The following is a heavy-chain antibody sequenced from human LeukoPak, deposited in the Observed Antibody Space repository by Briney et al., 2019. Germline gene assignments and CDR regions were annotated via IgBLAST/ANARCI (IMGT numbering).Heavy chain of an antibody. CDR3: ARGPYSGSYAEYFQH. J-gene: IGHJ1*01. D-gene: IGHD1-26*01. CDR2: ISSSGSTI. CDR1: GFTFSSYE. V-gene: IGHV3-48*03. Sequence: PGGSLRLSCAACGFTFSSYEMNWVRQAPGKGLEWVSYISSSGSTIYYADSVKGRFTISRDNAKNSLYLQMNSLRAEDTAVYYCARGPYSGSYAEYFQHWGQGTLVTVSS.